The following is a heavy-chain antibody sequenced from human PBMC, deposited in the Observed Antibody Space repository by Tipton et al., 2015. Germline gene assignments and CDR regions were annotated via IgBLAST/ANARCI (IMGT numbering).Heavy chain of an antibody. CDR1: GFTFSDYY. CDR2: ISRAGRTI. D-gene: IGHD3-10*01. V-gene: IGHV3-11*01. CDR3: AKGRAGGFDG. Sequence: SLRLSCAASGFTFSDYYMNWIRQAPGKGLEWVSCISRAGRTIYYTDSVKGRFTISRDNARNSLYLQMNSLRAEDTAVYYCAKGRAGGFDGWGQGTLVTVSS. J-gene: IGHJ4*02.